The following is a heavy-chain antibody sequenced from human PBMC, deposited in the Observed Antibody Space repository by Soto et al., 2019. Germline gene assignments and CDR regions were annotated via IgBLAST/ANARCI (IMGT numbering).Heavy chain of an antibody. V-gene: IGHV4-59*08. CDR3: SRHYCSGGSCYYYGMDV. CDR2: IHYSGSA. Sequence: SETLSLTCTVSGGSISSYYWSWIRQPPGKGLEWIGYIHYSGSAYYNPSLKSRVSISVDTSKSQFSLKLNSVTAADTALYYCSRHYCSGGSCYYYGMDVWGQGTTVTVS. CDR1: GGSISSYY. J-gene: IGHJ6*02. D-gene: IGHD2-15*01.